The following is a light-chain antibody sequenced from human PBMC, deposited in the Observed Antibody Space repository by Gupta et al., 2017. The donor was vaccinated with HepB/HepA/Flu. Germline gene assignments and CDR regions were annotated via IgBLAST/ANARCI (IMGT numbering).Light chain of an antibody. CDR2: DVN. J-gene: IGLJ2*01. Sequence: QSALTQPRSVSGSPGQSVTISCPGSSSDVGGYNYVSWYQQHPGKAPKLMIYDVNKRPSGVPDRFSGSKSGNTASLTISGLQAEDEADYYCWSYAGTNILVFGGGTKLTVL. CDR1: SSDVGGYNY. CDR3: WSYAGTNILV. V-gene: IGLV2-11*01.